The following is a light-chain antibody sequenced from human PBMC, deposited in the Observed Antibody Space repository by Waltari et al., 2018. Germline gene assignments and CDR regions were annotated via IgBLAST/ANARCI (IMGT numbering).Light chain of an antibody. CDR2: AAS. CDR1: QVIKND. V-gene: IGKV1-17*01. CDR3: LQYNTLPVT. J-gene: IGKJ5*01. Sequence: DIQMTQSTSSLSASVGGRFSITCRASQVIKNDLGWYQQKPGKAPKRLIYAASSLQREVPSSFSGSGYGTDFTLTISSLQSEDFATYFCLQYNTLPVTFGQGTRLEIE.